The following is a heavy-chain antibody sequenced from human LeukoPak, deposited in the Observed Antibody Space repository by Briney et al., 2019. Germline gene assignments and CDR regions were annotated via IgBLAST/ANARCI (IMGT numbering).Heavy chain of an antibody. J-gene: IGHJ4*02. CDR2: TYYRSKWFI. D-gene: IGHD5/OR15-5a*01. CDR1: GDSVSTNSAA. Sequence: SQTLSLTCAISGDSVSTNSAAWNWIRQSPSRGLEWLGRTYYRSKWFIDYAVSVRSRITINPDTSKNQFSLQLDSVTPEDRAVYYCAREAASTFDYWGQGTLVTVSS. CDR3: AREAASTFDY. V-gene: IGHV6-1*01.